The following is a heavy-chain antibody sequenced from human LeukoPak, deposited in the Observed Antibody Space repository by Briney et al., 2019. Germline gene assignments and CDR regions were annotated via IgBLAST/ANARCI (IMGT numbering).Heavy chain of an antibody. Sequence: GASVKVSCKASGYTFTCYYMHWVRQAPGQGLEWMGIINPSGGSTSYAQKFQGRVTMTRDTSTSTVYMELSSLRSEDTAVYYCARDYGSYYVRGTPGVWGQGTLVTVSS. CDR2: INPSGGST. D-gene: IGHD1-26*01. J-gene: IGHJ4*02. CDR3: ARDYGSYYVRGTPGV. CDR1: GYTFTCYY. V-gene: IGHV1-46*01.